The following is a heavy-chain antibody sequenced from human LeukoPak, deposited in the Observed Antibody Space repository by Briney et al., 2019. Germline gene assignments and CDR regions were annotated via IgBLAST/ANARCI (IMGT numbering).Heavy chain of an antibody. CDR1: GFTVSSNY. CDR3: ARVLMEEYYYYYGMDV. D-gene: IGHD1-1*01. J-gene: IGHJ6*02. CDR2: IYSGGST. V-gene: IGHV3-66*01. Sequence: GGSLRLSCAASGFTVSSNYMSWVRQPPGKGLEWVSVIYSGGSTYYADSVKGRFTISRDNSKNTLYLQMNSLRAEDTAVYYCARVLMEEYYYYYGMDVWGQGTTVTVSS.